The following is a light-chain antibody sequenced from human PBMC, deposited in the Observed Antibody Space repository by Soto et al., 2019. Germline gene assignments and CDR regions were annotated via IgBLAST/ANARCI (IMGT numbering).Light chain of an antibody. J-gene: IGKJ1*01. Sequence: DIQMTQSPSTLSASVGDRVIITCRASQSIGTWLAWYQQKPGIAPKLLISQASTLESGVPSRFSGSGSGPEFTLTISSLQPDDFATYSCHHYGTYPWTFGQGTKVEIK. CDR2: QAS. CDR1: QSIGTW. V-gene: IGKV1-5*03. CDR3: HHYGTYPWT.